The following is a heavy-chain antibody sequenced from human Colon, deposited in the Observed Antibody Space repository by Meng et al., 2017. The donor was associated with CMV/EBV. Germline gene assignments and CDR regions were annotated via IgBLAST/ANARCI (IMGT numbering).Heavy chain of an antibody. Sequence: QLVLVESGPGLVNASETLSLTCTVSGGSFTSNSYFWGWIRQPPGKGLEYIGSIYNSGSAYYNPSLKSRVTISLDTSKNQFSLKLSSVTAADTAMYYCARVVLNFFDYWGQGTLVTRLL. CDR3: ARVVLNFFDY. CDR2: IYNSGSA. D-gene: IGHD3-10*02. CDR1: GGSFTSNSYF. V-gene: IGHV4-39*07. J-gene: IGHJ4*02.